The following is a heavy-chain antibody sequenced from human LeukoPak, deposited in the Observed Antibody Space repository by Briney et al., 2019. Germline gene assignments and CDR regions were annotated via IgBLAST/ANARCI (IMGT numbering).Heavy chain of an antibody. CDR2: IYYSGST. D-gene: IGHD4-23*01. Sequence: SETLSLTXTVSGGSISSYYWSWIRQPPGKGLEWIGYIYYSGSTNYNPSLKSRVTISVDTSKNQFSLKLSSVTAADTAVYYCARARDYGGIDSDYWGQGTLVTVSS. V-gene: IGHV4-59*01. CDR3: ARARDYGGIDSDY. J-gene: IGHJ4*02. CDR1: GGSISSYY.